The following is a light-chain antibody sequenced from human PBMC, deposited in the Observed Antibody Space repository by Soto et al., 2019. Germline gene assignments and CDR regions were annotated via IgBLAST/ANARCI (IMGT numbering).Light chain of an antibody. CDR3: QQYNKWPIT. Sequence: EIVMTQSPATLSVSPGERATLSCRASQSVSSNLAWYQQNPGQAPRLLIYGASTRATGIPARFSGSGSGTEFTLTISSLQSEDFAVYYCQQYNKWPITFGQGTRLE. CDR2: GAS. CDR1: QSVSSN. V-gene: IGKV3-15*01. J-gene: IGKJ5*01.